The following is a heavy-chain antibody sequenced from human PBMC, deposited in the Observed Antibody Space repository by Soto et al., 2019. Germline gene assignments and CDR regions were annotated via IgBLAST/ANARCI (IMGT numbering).Heavy chain of an antibody. Sequence: GGSLRLSCEASEFTFKTYLMTWLRQAPGKGLEWVANIAGDGTEKNYVDSVKGRFTVSRDNAKRSLYLQMNSLRVEDTAVYYCVRGLFTGSPHFSYWGQGTLVTVSS. D-gene: IGHD1-26*01. CDR1: EFTFKTYL. J-gene: IGHJ4*02. V-gene: IGHV3-7*05. CDR2: IAGDGTEK. CDR3: VRGLFTGSPHFSY.